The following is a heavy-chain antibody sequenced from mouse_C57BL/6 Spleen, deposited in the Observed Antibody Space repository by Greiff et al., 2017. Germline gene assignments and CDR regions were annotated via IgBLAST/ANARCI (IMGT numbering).Heavy chain of an antibody. J-gene: IGHJ2*01. CDR3: ARAGVYYYGFDY. D-gene: IGHD1-1*01. CDR1: GYTFTSYT. CDR2: INPSSGYT. V-gene: IGHV1-4*01. Sequence: ESGAELARPGASVKMSCKASGYTFTSYTMHWVKQRPGQGLEWIGYINPSSGYTKYNQKFKDKATLTADKSSSTAYMQLSSLTSEDSAVYYCARAGVYYYGFDYWGQGTTLTVSS.